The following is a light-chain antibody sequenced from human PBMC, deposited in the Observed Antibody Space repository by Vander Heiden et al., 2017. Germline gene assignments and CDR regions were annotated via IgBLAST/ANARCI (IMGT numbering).Light chain of an antibody. Sequence: EIVLTQSPATLSLSPGETDTLSCRASQRVSSYLASYHQQPPRAPLLLIYDASNRATGIPARFSGSGSVTDFTLTISSLEPEDFAVYYCQQRSNWPPLGTFGQGTKLEIK. CDR1: QRVSSY. V-gene: IGKV3-11*01. CDR2: DAS. J-gene: IGKJ2*01. CDR3: QQRSNWPPLGT.